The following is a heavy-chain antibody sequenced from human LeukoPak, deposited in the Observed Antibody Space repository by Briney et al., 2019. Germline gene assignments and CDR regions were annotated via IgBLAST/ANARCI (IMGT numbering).Heavy chain of an antibody. Sequence: SETLSLTCAVYGGSFSGYYWSWIRQPPGKGLEWIGEINHSGSTNYNPSLKSRVTISVDTSKNQFSLKLSSVTAADTAVYYCARGDYDILTGYYRASYFDYWGQGTLVTVSS. CDR3: ARGDYDILTGYYRASYFDY. J-gene: IGHJ4*02. CDR1: GGSFSGYY. D-gene: IGHD3-9*01. V-gene: IGHV4-34*01. CDR2: INHSGST.